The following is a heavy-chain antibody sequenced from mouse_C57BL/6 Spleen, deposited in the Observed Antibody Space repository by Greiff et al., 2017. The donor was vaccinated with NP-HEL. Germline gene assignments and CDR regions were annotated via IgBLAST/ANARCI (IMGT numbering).Heavy chain of an antibody. CDR3: ARRTYDYDDYFDY. D-gene: IGHD2-4*01. CDR2: INPNNGGT. CDR1: GYTFTDYY. V-gene: IGHV1-26*01. J-gene: IGHJ2*01. Sequence: VQLQQSGPELVKPGASVKISCKASGYTFTDYYMNWVKQSHGKSLEWIGDINPNNGGTSYNQKFKGKATLTVDKSSSTAYMELRSLTSEDSAVYYCARRTYDYDDYFDYGGQGTTLTVSS.